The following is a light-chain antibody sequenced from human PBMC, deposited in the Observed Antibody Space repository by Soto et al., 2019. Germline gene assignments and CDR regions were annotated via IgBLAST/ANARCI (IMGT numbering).Light chain of an antibody. CDR3: QQYGNSPPRT. J-gene: IGKJ1*01. Sequence: EIVLTQSPGTLSLSPGERATLSCRASQSVSGSDLAWYQQKPGQAPRLLIYDASSRATGIPDRFSGSGSGTDFTLTISRLEPEDFAVYYCQQYGNSPPRTFGQGTKVEIK. V-gene: IGKV3-20*01. CDR2: DAS. CDR1: QSVSGSD.